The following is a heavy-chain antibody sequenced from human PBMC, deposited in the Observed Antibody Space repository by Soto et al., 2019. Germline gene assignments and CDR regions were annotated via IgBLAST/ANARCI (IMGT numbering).Heavy chain of an antibody. J-gene: IGHJ4*02. D-gene: IGHD3-10*01. CDR2: ISHLETT. CDR3: ARAYGSGSYYNWPLGY. Sequence: PSETLSLTCSVSGVTMSYGGYSWSWIRQSPGKGLEWLGYISHLETTYYNPSLKSRLTLSVDTSKNQFSLSLSSVTAADTAVYYCARAYGSGSYYNWPLGYWGQGTLVTVSS. V-gene: IGHV4-30-2*06. CDR1: GVTMSYGGYS.